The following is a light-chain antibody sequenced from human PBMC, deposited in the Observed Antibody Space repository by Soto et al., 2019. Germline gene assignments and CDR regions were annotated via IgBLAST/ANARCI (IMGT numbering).Light chain of an antibody. CDR1: RSVSAS. Sequence: EIVLTQSPATLSLSPGDRATLSCRASRSVSASLAWYQLKPGQAPRLLIYDASNRATDIPARFSGSGSGTDFTLTISSLEPEDFAVYYCQHRPNWTPAISFGQGTRLEIK. V-gene: IGKV3-11*01. CDR3: QHRPNWTPAIS. J-gene: IGKJ5*01. CDR2: DAS.